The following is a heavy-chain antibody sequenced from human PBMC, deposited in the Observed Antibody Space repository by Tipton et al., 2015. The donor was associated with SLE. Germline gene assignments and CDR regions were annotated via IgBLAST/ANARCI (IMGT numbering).Heavy chain of an antibody. CDR2: IYYSGST. D-gene: IGHD6-6*01. CDR1: GGSISSHY. CDR3: AREYSSSSGDAFDI. Sequence: TLSLTCTVSGGSISSHYWSWIRQPPGKGLEWIGYIYYSGSTNYNPSLKSRVTISVDTSKNQFSLKLSSVTAADTAVYYCAREYSSSSGDAFDIWGQGTMVTVSS. J-gene: IGHJ3*02. V-gene: IGHV4-59*11.